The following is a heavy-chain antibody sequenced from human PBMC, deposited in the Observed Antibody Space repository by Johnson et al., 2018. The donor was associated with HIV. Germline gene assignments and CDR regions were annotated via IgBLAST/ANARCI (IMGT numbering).Heavy chain of an antibody. CDR2: IRSKTDGGTT. CDR3: STVSPSSITMFRGVIITPHAFDI. V-gene: IGHV3-15*01. D-gene: IGHD3-10*01. CDR1: GFTFSNAW. Sequence: VPLVESGGGLVKPGGSLRVSCAASGFTFSNAWMNWVRQAPGKGLEWVGRIRSKTDGGTTEYAAPVKGRFTISRDDSKNTLYLQMNSLKTEDTAVYYWSTVSPSSITMFRGVIITPHAFDIWGQGTMVTVSS. J-gene: IGHJ3*02.